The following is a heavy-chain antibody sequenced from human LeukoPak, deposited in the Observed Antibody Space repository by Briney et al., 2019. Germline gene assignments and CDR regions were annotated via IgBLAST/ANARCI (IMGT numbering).Heavy chain of an antibody. Sequence: GGSLRLSCAATGFTFINAWMAWVRQAPGKGLEWVSAISGSGGGTYYAVSVKGRFTISRDNSKNTLYLQMNSLRAEDTAVYYCAKAPTDGDYYYYYMDVWGKGTTVTVSS. V-gene: IGHV3-23*01. CDR3: AKAPTDGDYYYYYMDV. J-gene: IGHJ6*03. D-gene: IGHD5-24*01. CDR2: ISGSGGGT. CDR1: GFTFINAW.